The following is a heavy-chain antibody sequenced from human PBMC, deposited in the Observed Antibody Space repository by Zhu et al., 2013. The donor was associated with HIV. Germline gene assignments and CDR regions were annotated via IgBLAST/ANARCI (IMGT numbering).Heavy chain of an antibody. CDR3: AKTVTTTDYYGVDV. V-gene: IGHV1-69*01. Sequence: QVQLVQSGAEVKKPGSSVKVSCKASGGTFSGYTITWVRQAPGQGLEWMGGFIPTLGTTHYAQTFQDRVTITADVSSGTAYMELSSLRSEDTAVYYCAKTVTTTDYYGVDVWGQGTTGHRSP. CDR1: GGTFSGYT. D-gene: IGHD4-17*01. J-gene: IGHJ6*02. CDR2: FIPTLGTT.